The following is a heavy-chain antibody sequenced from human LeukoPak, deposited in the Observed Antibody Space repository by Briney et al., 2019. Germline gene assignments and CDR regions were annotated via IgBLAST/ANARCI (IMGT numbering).Heavy chain of an antibody. Sequence: GGSLRLSCAASGFTFSTYAMHWVRQAPGKGLEWVAFISYDGSNKYYADSVKGRFTISRDNSKNTPYLQMNSLRTENTAVYFCARDTWGSPYYYYYGMDVWGQGTTVTVSS. CDR3: ARDTWGSPYYYYYGMDV. CDR1: GFTFSTYA. CDR2: ISYDGSNK. D-gene: IGHD7-27*01. J-gene: IGHJ6*02. V-gene: IGHV3-30-3*01.